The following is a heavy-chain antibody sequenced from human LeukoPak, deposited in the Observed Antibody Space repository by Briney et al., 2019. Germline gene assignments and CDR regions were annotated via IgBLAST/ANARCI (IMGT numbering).Heavy chain of an antibody. J-gene: IGHJ4*02. D-gene: IGHD2-21*02. CDR3: ARDYCGGDCFPDY. Sequence: ASVKVSCKASGYTFTGYYVHWVRQAPGQGLEWMGRINPNSGDTNYAQKFQGRVTMTRDTSISTAYMELSRLRSDDTAVYYCARDYCGGDCFPDYWGQGALVTVSS. CDR1: GYTFTGYY. V-gene: IGHV1-2*06. CDR2: INPNSGDT.